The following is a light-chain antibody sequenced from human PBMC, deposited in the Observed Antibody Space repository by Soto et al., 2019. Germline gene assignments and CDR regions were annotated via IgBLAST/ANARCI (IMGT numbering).Light chain of an antibody. J-gene: IGLJ1*01. CDR1: SSDVGGYDY. Sequence: QSALTQPASMSGSPGQSITISCTGTSSDVGGYDYVSWYQQHAGKAPKLVIYEVSNRPSGVSNRFSGSKSGNTASLIISGLQAEDDADYYCSSYSSTSSRVFGTGTKLTVL. CDR2: EVS. V-gene: IGLV2-14*01. CDR3: SSYSSTSSRV.